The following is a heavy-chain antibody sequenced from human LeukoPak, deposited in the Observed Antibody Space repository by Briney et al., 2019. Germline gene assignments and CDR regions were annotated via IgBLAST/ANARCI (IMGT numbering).Heavy chain of an antibody. V-gene: IGHV3-30*02. CDR3: AKGVKQIVLVTAQLYLDY. D-gene: IGHD2-21*02. CDR1: GFTFGSYG. CDR2: IRSDGSNK. Sequence: GGSLRLSCAASGFTFGSYGMHWVRQAPGKGLEWVTFIRSDGSNKYYADSVKGRFTISRDNSKNTLYLQMNTLIADDTAVYYCAKGVKQIVLVTAQLYLDYWGQGTLVTVSS. J-gene: IGHJ4*02.